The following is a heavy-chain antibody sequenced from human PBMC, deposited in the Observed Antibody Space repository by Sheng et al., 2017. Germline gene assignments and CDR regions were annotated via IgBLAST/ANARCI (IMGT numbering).Heavy chain of an antibody. CDR1: GYTFTSYY. D-gene: IGHD3-3*02. J-gene: IGHJ6*03. Sequence: QVQLVQSGAEVKKPGASVKVSCKASGYTFTSYYMHWVRQAPGQGLEWMGIINPSGGSTSYAQKFQGRVTMTRDTSTSTVYMELSSLRSEDTAVYYCARAFLEWYRYYMDVWGQRDHGHRLL. CDR3: ARAFLEWYRYYMDV. V-gene: IGHV1-46*01. CDR2: INPSGGST.